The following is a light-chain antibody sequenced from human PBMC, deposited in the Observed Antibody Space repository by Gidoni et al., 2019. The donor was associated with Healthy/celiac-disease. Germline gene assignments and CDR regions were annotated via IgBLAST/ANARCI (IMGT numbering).Light chain of an antibody. CDR2: AAS. Sequence: VIWMTQSPSFLSASTGDRVTISCRMSQGISSNLTWYQQKQGKAPELLIYAASIWQSGFPASSSASGSGTDFTFIISCLQPEDFAIYYCQRYYIFPRTFGQGTKVEIK. V-gene: IGKV1D-8*01. CDR3: QRYYIFPRT. J-gene: IGKJ1*01. CDR1: QGISSN.